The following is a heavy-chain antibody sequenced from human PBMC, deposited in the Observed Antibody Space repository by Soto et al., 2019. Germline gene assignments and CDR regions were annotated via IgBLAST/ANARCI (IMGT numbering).Heavy chain of an antibody. CDR2: IYYSGAT. CDR3: VRGETKAHFDY. CDR1: GDSIKYYY. J-gene: IGHJ4*02. D-gene: IGHD3-16*01. V-gene: IGHV4-59*01. Sequence: QVQLQESGPGLVKPSETLSLTCSVSGDSIKYYYWNWIRQPPGKGLEWIEYIYYSGATNYNPSLKGRVTRSKNRFSLKLSSVTAADTAVYYCVRGETKAHFDYWGQGILVTVSS.